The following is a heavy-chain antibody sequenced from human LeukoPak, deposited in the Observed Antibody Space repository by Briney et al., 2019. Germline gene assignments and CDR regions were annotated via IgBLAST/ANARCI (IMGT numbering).Heavy chain of an antibody. CDR3: ARAGLVATNDY. CDR2: ISYDGSNK. D-gene: IGHD5-12*01. CDR1: GFTFSSYA. V-gene: IGHV3-30*04. J-gene: IGHJ4*02. Sequence: GGSLRLSCAASGFTFSSYAMHWVRQAPGKGLEWVAVISYDGSNKYYADSVKGRFTISRDNSKNTLYLQMNSLRAEDTAVYYCARAGLVATNDYWGQETLVTLSS.